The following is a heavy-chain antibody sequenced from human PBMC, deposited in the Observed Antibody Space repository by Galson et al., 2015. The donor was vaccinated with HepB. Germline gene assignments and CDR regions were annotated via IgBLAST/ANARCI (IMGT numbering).Heavy chain of an antibody. J-gene: IGHJ4*02. CDR3: ARHVYYYDSSGYYSYWEMKGYFDY. V-gene: IGHV5-51*01. CDR2: IYPGDSDT. Sequence: QSGAEVKKPGESLKISCKGSGYSFTSYWIGWVRQMPGKGLEWMGIIYPGDSDTRYSPSFQGQVTISADKSISTAYLQWSSLKASDTAMYYCARHVYYYDSSGYYSYWEMKGYFDYWGQGTLVTVSS. D-gene: IGHD3-22*01. CDR1: GYSFTSYW.